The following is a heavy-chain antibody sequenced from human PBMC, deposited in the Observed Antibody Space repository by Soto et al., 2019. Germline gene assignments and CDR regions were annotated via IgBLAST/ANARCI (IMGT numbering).Heavy chain of an antibody. CDR2: IKQDGSEK. CDR3: ACHGIVVVPAAIAWYYGMDV. D-gene: IGHD2-2*02. V-gene: IGHV3-7*03. CDR1: GFTFSSYW. J-gene: IGHJ6*02. Sequence: HPGGSLRLSCAASGFTFSSYWMSWVRQAPGKGLEWVANIKQDGSEKYYVDSVKGRFTISRDNAKNSLYLQMNSLRAEDTAVYYCACHGIVVVPAAIAWYYGMDVWGQGTTVTVSS.